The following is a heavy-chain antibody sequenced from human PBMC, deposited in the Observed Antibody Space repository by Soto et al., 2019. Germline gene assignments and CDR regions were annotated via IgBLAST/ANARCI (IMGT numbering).Heavy chain of an antibody. CDR1: GFTFISHT. CDR2: ISGSGSP. J-gene: IGHJ4*02. CDR3: SREVQPVFRREYDY. V-gene: IGHV3-21*04. Sequence: EVQLVESGGGLVKPGGSLRLSCAVSGFTFISHTLNWVRQAPGRGLEWVSSISGSGSPYYADSVKGRFTISRDNAQNTLYLQMSSLRAEDTAVYYCSREVQPVFRREYDYWGQGTLVTVSS.